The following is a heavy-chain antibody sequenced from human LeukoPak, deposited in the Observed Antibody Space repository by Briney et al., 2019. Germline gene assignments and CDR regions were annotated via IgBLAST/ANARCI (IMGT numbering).Heavy chain of an antibody. Sequence: QPGGSLRLSCAASGFTFSSYAMSWVRQAPGKGLEWVSAISGSGGSTYYADSVKGRFTISRDNSKNTLYLQMNSLRAEDTAVYYCAKDLGFYDFWSGYAFDIWGRRTMVTVSS. V-gene: IGHV3-23*01. CDR1: GFTFSSYA. D-gene: IGHD3-3*01. J-gene: IGHJ3*02. CDR3: AKDLGFYDFWSGYAFDI. CDR2: ISGSGGST.